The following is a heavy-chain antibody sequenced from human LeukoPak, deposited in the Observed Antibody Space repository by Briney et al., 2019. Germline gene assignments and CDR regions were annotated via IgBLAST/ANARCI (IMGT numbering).Heavy chain of an antibody. J-gene: IGHJ5*02. Sequence: PSETLSLTCAVYGGSFSGYYWSWIRQPPGKGLEWIGEINHSGSTNYNPSLKSRVTISVDTSKNQFSLKLSSVTAADTAVYYCARGYYDFWSAENWFGPWGQGTLVTVSS. CDR2: INHSGST. CDR3: ARGYYDFWSAENWFGP. V-gene: IGHV4-34*01. CDR1: GGSFSGYY. D-gene: IGHD3-3*01.